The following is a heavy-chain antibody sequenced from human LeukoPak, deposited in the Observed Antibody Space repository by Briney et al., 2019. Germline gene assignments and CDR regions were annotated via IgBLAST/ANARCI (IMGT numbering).Heavy chain of an antibody. CDR2: ISWNSGII. CDR3: AKAPPMAPFDY. D-gene: IGHD3-10*01. Sequence: GGSLRLSCAASGFTFDIYAMHWVRQAQGKGLEWVSGISWNSGIIDYADSVKGRFTISRDNAKNSLSLQMNSLRAEDTALYYCAKAPPMAPFDYWGQGTLVTVSS. J-gene: IGHJ4*02. V-gene: IGHV3-9*01. CDR1: GFTFDIYA.